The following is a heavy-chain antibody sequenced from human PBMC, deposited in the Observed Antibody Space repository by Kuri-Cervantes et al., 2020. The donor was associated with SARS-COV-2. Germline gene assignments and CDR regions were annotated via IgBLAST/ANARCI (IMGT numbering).Heavy chain of an antibody. D-gene: IGHD6-13*01. CDR1: GFTFSDFA. Sequence: GGSLRLSCFASGFTFSDFALHWVRQAPGKGLEWVAIISYAGSDLYADSVRGRFTISRDNSKNTLYLQMNSLRPEDTAFYYCARETPEHTSSWFDFWGQGSWVTVSS. CDR3: ARETPEHTSSWFDF. J-gene: IGHJ4*02. CDR2: ISYAGSD. V-gene: IGHV3-30*04.